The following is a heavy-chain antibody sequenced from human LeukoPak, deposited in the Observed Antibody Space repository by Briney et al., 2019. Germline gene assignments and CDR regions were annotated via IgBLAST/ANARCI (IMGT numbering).Heavy chain of an antibody. J-gene: IGHJ4*02. V-gene: IGHV1-2*02. CDR3: ARGSGFGELLPVDS. CDR1: GYTFTGCN. D-gene: IGHD3-10*01. CDR2: INPNSGAT. Sequence: ASVKVSCKASGYTFTGCNMHWVRQAPGQGLEWMGWINPNSGATNYAQRFQGRVTMTRDTSISTAHMELSSLRSDDTAVYYCARGSGFGELLPVDSWGQGTLVTVSS.